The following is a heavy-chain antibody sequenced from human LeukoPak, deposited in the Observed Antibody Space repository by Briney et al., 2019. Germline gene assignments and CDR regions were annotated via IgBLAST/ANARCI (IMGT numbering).Heavy chain of an antibody. Sequence: SETLSLTCTVSGGSISSSSYYWGWIRQPPGKGLEWIGSIYYSGSTYYNPSLKSRVTISVDTSKNQFSLKLSSVTAADMAVYYCARYGSGDYMDVWGKGTTVTISS. J-gene: IGHJ6*03. V-gene: IGHV4-39*07. CDR3: ARYGSGDYMDV. D-gene: IGHD3-10*01. CDR2: IYYSGST. CDR1: GGSISSSSYY.